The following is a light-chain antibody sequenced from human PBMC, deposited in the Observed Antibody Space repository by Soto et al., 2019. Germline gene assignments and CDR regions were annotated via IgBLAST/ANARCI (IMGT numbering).Light chain of an antibody. CDR3: AAWDDRLNGAL. CDR1: SSNIGSNT. CDR2: SDT. V-gene: IGLV1-44*01. J-gene: IGLJ1*01. Sequence: QSVLTQPPSASGTPGQRGTMSCSGGSSNIGSNTVSWYQHLPGTAPQLLIYSDTQRASGVADRFSGSKSGTSASLAISGLQSDDEADYYCAAWDDRLNGALFGTGTKVTVL.